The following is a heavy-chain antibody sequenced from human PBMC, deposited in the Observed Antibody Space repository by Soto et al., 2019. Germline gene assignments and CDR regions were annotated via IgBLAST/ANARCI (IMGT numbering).Heavy chain of an antibody. J-gene: IGHJ4*02. Sequence: QVQLQESGPGLVKPSDTLSLTCAVSGYSISGSNWWGWIRQPPGKGLEWIGYIYYSGTTYYNPSLKSRVTRSVDTSKNQFALKLTSVTAVDTAVYYCARREIQGPIDYWGQGTLVTVSS. D-gene: IGHD1-26*01. CDR3: ARREIQGPIDY. V-gene: IGHV4-28*01. CDR1: GYSISGSNW. CDR2: IYYSGTT.